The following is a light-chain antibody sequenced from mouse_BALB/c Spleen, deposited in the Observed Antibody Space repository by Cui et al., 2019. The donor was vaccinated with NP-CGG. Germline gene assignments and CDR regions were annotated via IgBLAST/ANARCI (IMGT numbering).Light chain of an antibody. V-gene: IGLV1*01. CDR2: GTN. CDR1: TGAVTTSNY. J-gene: IGLJ1*01. CDR3: ALWYSNHWV. Sequence: QAVVTQVSAPTTSPGETVTLTCRSSTGAVTTSNYANWVQEKSDHLFTGLIGGTNNRAPGVPARFSGSLIGDKAALTITGTQTEDEAIYFCALWYSNHWVFGGGTKLTVL.